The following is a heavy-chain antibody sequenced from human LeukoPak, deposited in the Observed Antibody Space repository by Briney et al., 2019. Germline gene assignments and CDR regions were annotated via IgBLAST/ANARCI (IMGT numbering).Heavy chain of an antibody. D-gene: IGHD3-22*01. CDR3: ARVGFNYYDSSVYFQH. Sequence: GGSLRLSCAASGFTFSSYWMSWVRQAPGKGLEWVANIKQDGSEKYYVDSVKGRFTISRDNAKNSLYLQMNSLRAEDTAVYYCARVGFNYYDSSVYFQHWGQGTLVTVSS. V-gene: IGHV3-7*01. CDR1: GFTFSSYW. J-gene: IGHJ1*01. CDR2: IKQDGSEK.